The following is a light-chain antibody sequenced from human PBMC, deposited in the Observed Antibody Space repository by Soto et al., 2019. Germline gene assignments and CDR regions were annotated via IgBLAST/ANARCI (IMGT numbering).Light chain of an antibody. J-gene: IGKJ1*01. Sequence: DIQMTQSPSTLSASVGDVVTMTCRASQTISRWLAWYQQKPGKAPKLLIYRASRLESGVPSRFSGSGSGTEYTLTIRSLQPEDFATYYCQQHQSSSTFGQGTKVDIK. CDR2: RAS. CDR1: QTISRW. V-gene: IGKV1-5*03. CDR3: QQHQSSST.